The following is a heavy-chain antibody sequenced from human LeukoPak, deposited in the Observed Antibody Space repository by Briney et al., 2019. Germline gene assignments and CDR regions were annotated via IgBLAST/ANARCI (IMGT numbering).Heavy chain of an antibody. D-gene: IGHD2-15*01. J-gene: IGHJ4*02. CDR2: IIPIFGTA. Sequence: SVKVSCKASGGTFSSYAISWVRQAPGQGLEWMGGIIPIFGTANYAQKFQGRVTITADESTSTAYMELSSLRSEDTAVYYCASLFDCSGGSCYPYYFDYWGQGTLVTVSS. CDR3: ASLFDCSGGSCYPYYFDY. V-gene: IGHV1-69*13. CDR1: GGTFSSYA.